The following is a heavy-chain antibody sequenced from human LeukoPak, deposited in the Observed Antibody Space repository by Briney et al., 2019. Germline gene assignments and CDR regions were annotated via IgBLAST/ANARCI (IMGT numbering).Heavy chain of an antibody. CDR2: IYYSGST. D-gene: IGHD3-10*01. Sequence: SETLSLTCTVSGGSISSSSYYWGWIRQPPGKGLEWIGSIYYSGSTYYNPSLKSRVTISVDTSKNQFSLKLSSVTAADTAVYYCARAQTYYYGSGSPRGPYYYYMDVWGKGTTVTVSS. V-gene: IGHV4-39*07. CDR1: GGSISSSSYY. J-gene: IGHJ6*03. CDR3: ARAQTYYYGSGSPRGPYYYYMDV.